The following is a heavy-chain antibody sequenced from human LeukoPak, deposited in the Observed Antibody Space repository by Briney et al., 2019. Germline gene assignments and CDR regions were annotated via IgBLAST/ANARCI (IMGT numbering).Heavy chain of an antibody. D-gene: IGHD2-21*02. J-gene: IGHJ5*02. V-gene: IGHV1-24*01. CDR2: FDPEDGET. CDR3: ATSVGLAYCGGDCYSKWFDP. Sequence: ASVKVSCKASGYTFTSYGISWVRQAPGKGLEWMGGFDPEDGETIYAQKFQGRVTMTEDTSTDTAYMELSSLRSEDTAVYYCATSVGLAYCGGDCYSKWFDPWGQGTLVTVSS. CDR1: GYTFTSYG.